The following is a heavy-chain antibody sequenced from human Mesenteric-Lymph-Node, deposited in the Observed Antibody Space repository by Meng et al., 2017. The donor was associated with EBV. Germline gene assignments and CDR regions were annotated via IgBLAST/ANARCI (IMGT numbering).Heavy chain of an antibody. CDR2: VSAYNGNT. J-gene: IGHJ5*02. Sequence: VQLRQAGAEVKKPWASIKISCKAPGYTLTTHGIPWVRQAPGQGLEWMGWVSAYNGNTNYAQNLQGRVTLTTDTSISTAYMELSRLRSDDTAVYYCARGRYELIWGLFDPWGQGTLVTVSS. V-gene: IGHV1-18*01. D-gene: IGHD1-1*01. CDR1: GYTLTTHG. CDR3: ARGRYELIWGLFDP.